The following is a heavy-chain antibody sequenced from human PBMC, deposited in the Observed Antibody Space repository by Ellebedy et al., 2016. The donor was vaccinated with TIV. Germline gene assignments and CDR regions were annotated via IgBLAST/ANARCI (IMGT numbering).Heavy chain of an antibody. Sequence: PGGSLRLSCAASGFTFSTYTMNWVRQAPGKGLEWVSSISSSGTYIHNADSVKGRFTISRDNAKSSLYLQMSSLRVEDTAVYYCARPAASYSSSWYDFDCWGQGTLVTVSS. CDR2: ISSSGTYI. V-gene: IGHV3-21*01. CDR1: GFTFSTYT. J-gene: IGHJ4*02. CDR3: ARPAASYSSSWYDFDC. D-gene: IGHD6-13*01.